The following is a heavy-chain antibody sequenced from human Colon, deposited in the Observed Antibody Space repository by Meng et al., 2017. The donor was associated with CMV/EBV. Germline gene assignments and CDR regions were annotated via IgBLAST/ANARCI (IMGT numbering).Heavy chain of an antibody. J-gene: IGHJ5*02. D-gene: IGHD1-26*01. CDR1: GGSVSNYH. Sequence: SETLSLTCTVSGGSVSNYHWSWIRQSPGKGLEWIGNINDSGSSSYHPSVKSRITMSVDTSKNQFSLKLDSVDAADTAVYYCARGSLVGSPGYRWFDPWGQGTLVTVSS. CDR3: ARGSLVGSPGYRWFDP. CDR2: INDSGSS. V-gene: IGHV4-59*02.